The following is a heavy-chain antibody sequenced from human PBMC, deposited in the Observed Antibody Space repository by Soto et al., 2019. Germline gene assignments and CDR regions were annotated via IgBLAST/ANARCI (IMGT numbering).Heavy chain of an antibody. CDR3: ARQVYDSDTGPNFQYYFDS. V-gene: IGHV5-10-1*01. CDR2: IDPSDSQT. Sequence: PGESLKISCKGSGYSFAGYWITWVRQKPGKGLEWMGRIDPSDSQTYYSPSFRGHVTISATKSITTVFLQWSSLRASDTAMYYCARQVYDSDTGPNFQYYFDSWGQGAPVTVSS. D-gene: IGHD3-22*01. J-gene: IGHJ4*02. CDR1: GYSFAGYW.